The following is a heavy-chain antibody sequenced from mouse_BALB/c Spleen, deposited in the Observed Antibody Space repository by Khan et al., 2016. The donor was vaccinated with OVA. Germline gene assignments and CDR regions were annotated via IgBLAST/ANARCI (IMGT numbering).Heavy chain of an antibody. CDR2: INPNTDNT. CDR3: ARGYDFIAY. Sequence: VRLQQSGPDLVKTGASVKISCKASGYSFTAYYMNWVKLSHGKSLECMGRINPNTDNTNYNQKFKGKAILTVDTSSSTAYMELRSLTSEDSAVYFCARGYDFIAYWGQGTLVTVSA. J-gene: IGHJ3*01. CDR1: GYSFTAYY. D-gene: IGHD2-14*01. V-gene: IGHV1-26*01.